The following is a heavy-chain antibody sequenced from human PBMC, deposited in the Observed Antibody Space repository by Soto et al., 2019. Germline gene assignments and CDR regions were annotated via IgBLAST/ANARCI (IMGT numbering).Heavy chain of an antibody. Sequence: GGSLRLSCAASGFTFSSYWMHWVRQAPGKGLVWVSRINSDGSSTSYADSVKGRFTIPRDNAKNTLYLQMNSLRAEDTAVYYCVLLRYFDWLDYWGQGTLVTVSS. J-gene: IGHJ4*02. D-gene: IGHD3-9*01. CDR2: INSDGSST. V-gene: IGHV3-74*01. CDR1: GFTFSSYW. CDR3: VLLRYFDWLDY.